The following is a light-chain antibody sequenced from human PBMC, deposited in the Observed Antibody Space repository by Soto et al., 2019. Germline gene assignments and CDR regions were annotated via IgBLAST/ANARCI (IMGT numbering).Light chain of an antibody. V-gene: IGKV1-39*01. CDR2: SAS. J-gene: IGKJ2*01. Sequence: DIQMNQSASSVSASIGDTVTISCRASQDINVHLNWYQQKPGEVPKLLIYSASSLHSGVPSRFTGSGSETDFTLTIRSLQTEDFATYYCQHGYVAPYNFGQGTKVDIK. CDR3: QHGYVAPYN. CDR1: QDINVH.